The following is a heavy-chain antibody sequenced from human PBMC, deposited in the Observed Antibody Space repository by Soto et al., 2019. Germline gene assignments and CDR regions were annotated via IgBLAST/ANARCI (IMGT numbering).Heavy chain of an antibody. Sequence: QVQLVESGGGVVQPGRSLRLSCAASGFTFSSYGMHWVRQAPGKGLEWVAVISYDGSNKYYADSVKGRFTISRDNSKNTLYLQMNSLRAEDTAVYYCAKDRALLRFLEWLLDDACDIWGQGTMVTVSS. CDR3: AKDRALLRFLEWLLDDACDI. V-gene: IGHV3-30*18. J-gene: IGHJ3*02. CDR2: ISYDGSNK. CDR1: GFTFSSYG. D-gene: IGHD3-3*01.